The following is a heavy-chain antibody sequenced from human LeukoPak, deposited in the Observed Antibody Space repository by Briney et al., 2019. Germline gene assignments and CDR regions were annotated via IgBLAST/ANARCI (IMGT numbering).Heavy chain of an antibody. Sequence: ASVKASCKASGYTFTSYAMYWVRQAPGQRLEWMGWINAGNGNTKYSQKFQGRVTITRDTSASTAYMELSSLRSEDTAVYYCARTNLDCKSGVCYDYWGQGTPVTVSS. D-gene: IGHD2-8*01. J-gene: IGHJ4*02. V-gene: IGHV1-3*01. CDR3: ARTNLDCKSGVCYDY. CDR1: GYTFTSYA. CDR2: INAGNGNT.